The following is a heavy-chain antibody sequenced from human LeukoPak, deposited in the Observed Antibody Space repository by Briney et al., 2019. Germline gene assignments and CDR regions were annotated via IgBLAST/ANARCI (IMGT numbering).Heavy chain of an antibody. Sequence: GESLKISCKASGYIFADFWIGWVRHMPGKGLEWMTIIYPGDSETRYSPSLQGQVTISADKSINTAYLQWSSLKASDSGMYYCARLSGYDWESFYDYWGQGTLVTVSS. J-gene: IGHJ4*02. CDR1: GYIFADFW. CDR3: ARLSGYDWESFYDY. CDR2: IYPGDSET. V-gene: IGHV5-51*01. D-gene: IGHD5-12*01.